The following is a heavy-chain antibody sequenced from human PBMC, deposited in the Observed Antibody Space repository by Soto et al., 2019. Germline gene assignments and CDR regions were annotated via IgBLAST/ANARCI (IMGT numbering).Heavy chain of an antibody. CDR3: AKDSYSNYNGGSYMDV. CDR2: ISWNSGSI. CDR1: GFTFDDYA. D-gene: IGHD4-4*01. Sequence: GGSLRLSCAASGFTFDDYAMHWVRQAPGKGLEWVSGISWNSGSIGYADSVKGRFTISRDNAKNSLYLQMNSLRAEDTALYYCAKDSYSNYNGGSYMDVWGKGTTVTVSS. V-gene: IGHV3-9*01. J-gene: IGHJ6*03.